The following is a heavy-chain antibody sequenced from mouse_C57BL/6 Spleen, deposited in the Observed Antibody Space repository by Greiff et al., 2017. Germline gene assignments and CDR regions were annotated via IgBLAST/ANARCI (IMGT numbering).Heavy chain of an antibody. J-gene: IGHJ4*01. Sequence: EVQRVESEGGLVQPGSSMKLSCTASGFTFSDYYMAWVRQVPEKGLEWVANINYDGSSTYYLDSLKSRFIISRDNAKNILYLQMSSLKSEDTATYYCARVYYGYDYYAMDYWGQGTSVTVSS. D-gene: IGHD2-2*01. CDR1: GFTFSDYY. V-gene: IGHV5-16*01. CDR2: INYDGSST. CDR3: ARVYYGYDYYAMDY.